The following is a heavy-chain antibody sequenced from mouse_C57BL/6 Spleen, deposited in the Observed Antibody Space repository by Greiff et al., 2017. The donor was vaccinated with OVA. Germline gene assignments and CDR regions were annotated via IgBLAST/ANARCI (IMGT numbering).Heavy chain of an antibody. D-gene: IGHD2-2*01. CDR2: IYPGDGDT. CDR1: GYAFSSSW. CDR3: ARGHGYPYYCDY. Sequence: QVQLQQSGPELVKPGASVKISCKASGYAFSSSWMNWVKQRPGKGLEWIGRIYPGDGDTNYNGKFKGKATLTADKSSSTAYMQLSSLTSEDSAVYFCARGHGYPYYCDYWGQGTTLTVSS. V-gene: IGHV1-82*01. J-gene: IGHJ2*01.